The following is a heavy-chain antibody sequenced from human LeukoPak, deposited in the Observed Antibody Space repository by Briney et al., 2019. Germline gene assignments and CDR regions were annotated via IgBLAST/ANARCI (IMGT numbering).Heavy chain of an antibody. D-gene: IGHD6-13*01. CDR1: GFTFSDYY. CDR3: TKDRSRYYFDY. V-gene: IGHV3-11*01. Sequence: PGGSLRLSCAASGFTFSDYYMSWIRQAPGKGLEWVSYISSSGSTIYYADSVKGRFTISRDNSKNTLYLQMNSLRAEDTAVYYCTKDRSRYYFDYWGQGTLVTVSS. CDR2: ISSSGSTI. J-gene: IGHJ4*02.